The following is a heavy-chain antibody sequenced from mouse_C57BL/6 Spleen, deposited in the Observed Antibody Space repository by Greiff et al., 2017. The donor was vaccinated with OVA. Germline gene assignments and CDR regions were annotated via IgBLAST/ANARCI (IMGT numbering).Heavy chain of an antibody. J-gene: IGHJ2*01. CDR2: INYDGSST. CDR3: ARDGTVGAYDY. D-gene: IGHD1-1*01. V-gene: IGHV5-16*01. CDR1: GFTFSDYY. Sequence: DVKLVESEGGLVQPGSSMKLSCTASGFTFSDYYMAWVRQVPEKGLEWVANINYDGSSTYYLDSLKSRFIISRDNAKNILYRQMSILKSEDTATYYCARDGTVGAYDYWGQGTTLTVAS.